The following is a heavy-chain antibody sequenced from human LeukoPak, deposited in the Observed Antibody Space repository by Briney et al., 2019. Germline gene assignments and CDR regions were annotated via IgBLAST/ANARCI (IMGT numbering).Heavy chain of an antibody. V-gene: IGHV4-30-2*01. CDR3: ARGTLAYCGGDCYSDAFDI. Sequence: PSQTLSLTCAVSGVSISSGGYFWRWIRQPPGKGLEWIGYIYHSGSTYYNQSLKSRVTISVDRSKSQFSLKLSSVTAADTAVYYCARGTLAYCGGDCYSDAFDIWGQGTMVTVSS. J-gene: IGHJ3*02. CDR2: IYHSGST. D-gene: IGHD2-21*02. CDR1: GVSISSGGYF.